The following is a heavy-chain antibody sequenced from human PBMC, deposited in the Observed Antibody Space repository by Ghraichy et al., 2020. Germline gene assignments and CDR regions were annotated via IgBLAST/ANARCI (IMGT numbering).Heavy chain of an antibody. D-gene: IGHD3-10*01. V-gene: IGHV3-30*18. J-gene: IGHJ4*02. Sequence: GGSLRLSCAASGFTFSSYGMHWVRQAPGKGLEWVAVISYDGSNKYYADSVKGRFTISRDNSKNTLYLQMNSLRAEDTAVYYCAKDLLRYGSGSGLFDYWGQGTLVTVSS. CDR1: GFTFSSYG. CDR2: ISYDGSNK. CDR3: AKDLLRYGSGSGLFDY.